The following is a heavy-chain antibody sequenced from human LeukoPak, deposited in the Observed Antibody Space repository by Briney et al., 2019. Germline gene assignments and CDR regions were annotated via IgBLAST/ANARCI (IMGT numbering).Heavy chain of an antibody. Sequence: GGSLRLSCAASGFTVSSNYMSWVRQAPGKGLEWVSVIYSGGSTYYADSVKGRFTISRDNSKNTLYLQMNSLRAEDTAVYYCARDERMRGIAAADTYRDAFDIWGQGTMVTVSS. CDR2: IYSGGST. CDR1: GFTVSSNY. V-gene: IGHV3-66*01. D-gene: IGHD6-13*01. J-gene: IGHJ3*02. CDR3: ARDERMRGIAAADTYRDAFDI.